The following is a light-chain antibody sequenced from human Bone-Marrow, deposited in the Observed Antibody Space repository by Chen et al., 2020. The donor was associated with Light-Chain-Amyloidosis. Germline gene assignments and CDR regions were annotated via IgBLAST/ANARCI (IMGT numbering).Light chain of an antibody. CDR3: LQRSNWPSWT. V-gene: IGKV3-11*01. CDR1: QSVSYN. CDR2: DAS. Sequence: EIVLTQSPATLSLSPGERATLSCRASQSVSYNLAWYQQKPGRAPRLLIYDASTRATGIPDRFSGSGSGTDFTLTISRLEPEDFAVYYCLQRSNWPSWTFGQGTRVEIK. J-gene: IGKJ1*01.